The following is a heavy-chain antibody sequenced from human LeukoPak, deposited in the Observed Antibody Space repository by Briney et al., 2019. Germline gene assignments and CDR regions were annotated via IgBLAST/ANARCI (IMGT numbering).Heavy chain of an antibody. CDR1: GGSFSTYS. D-gene: IGHD3-10*01. V-gene: IGHV4-34*01. Sequence: SETLSLTCAVYGGSFSTYSWTWIRQPPGKGLEWIGEIKHSGDTNYNSSLKSRVTISVDTSNKQFSLRLSSVTAADTAVYYCASMEYYYGSGTSYYYMDVWGKGTTVTVSS. J-gene: IGHJ6*03. CDR2: IKHSGDT. CDR3: ASMEYYYGSGTSYYYMDV.